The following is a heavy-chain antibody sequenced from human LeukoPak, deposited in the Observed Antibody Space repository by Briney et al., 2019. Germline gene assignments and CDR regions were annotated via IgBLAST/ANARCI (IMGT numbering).Heavy chain of an antibody. CDR2: ISAYNGNT. CDR3: ERVVYRDVLLWFGELTSFDY. J-gene: IGHJ4*02. D-gene: IGHD3-10*01. Sequence: ASVKVSCKASGYTFTSYGISWVRQAPGQGLEWMGWISAYNGNTNYAQKLQGRVTMTTDTSTSTAYMELRSLRSDDTAVYYCERVVYRDVLLWFGELTSFDYWGQGTLVTVSS. CDR1: GYTFTSYG. V-gene: IGHV1-18*01.